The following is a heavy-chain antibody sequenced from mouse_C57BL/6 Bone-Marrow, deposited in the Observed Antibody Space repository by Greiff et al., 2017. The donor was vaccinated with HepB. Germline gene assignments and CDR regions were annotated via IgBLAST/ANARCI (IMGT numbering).Heavy chain of an antibody. CDR3: AIPCMTTVVHYWYFDV. CDR1: GYTFTSYW. V-gene: IGHV1-74*01. J-gene: IGHJ1*03. D-gene: IGHD1-1*01. Sequence: VQLQQPGAELVKPGASVKVSCKASGYTFTSYWMHWVKQRPGQGLEWIGRIHPSDSDTNYNQKFKGKATLTVDKSSSTAYMQRSSLTSEDSAVYYCAIPCMTTVVHYWYFDVWGTGTTVTVSS. CDR2: IHPSDSDT.